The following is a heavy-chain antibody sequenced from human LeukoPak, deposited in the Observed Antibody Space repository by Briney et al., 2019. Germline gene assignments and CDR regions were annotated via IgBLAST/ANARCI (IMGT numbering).Heavy chain of an antibody. J-gene: IGHJ6*03. CDR1: GYTFTSYY. Sequence: GASVKVSCTASGYTFTSYYMHWVRQAPGQGLEWMGIINPSGGSTSYAQKFQGRVTMTRDMSTSTVYMELSSLRSEDTAVYYCARGDIVVVPAAPHKYYYYYYMDVWGKGTTVTVSS. CDR2: INPSGGST. CDR3: ARGDIVVVPAAPHKYYYYYYMDV. D-gene: IGHD2-2*01. V-gene: IGHV1-46*01.